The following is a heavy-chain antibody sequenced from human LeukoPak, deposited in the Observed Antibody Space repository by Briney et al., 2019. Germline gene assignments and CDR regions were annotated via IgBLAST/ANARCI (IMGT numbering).Heavy chain of an antibody. CDR2: IYYSGST. Sequence: PSETLSLTCTVSGGSISSYYWSWIRQPPGKGLEWIGYIYYSGSTNYNPSLKSRVTISVDTSKNQFSLKPSSVTAADTAVYYCARTLYVYDFWSGSPPQSYYYYGMDAWGQGTTVTVSS. V-gene: IGHV4-59*01. CDR1: GGSISSYY. J-gene: IGHJ6*02. CDR3: ARTLYVYDFWSGSPPQSYYYYGMDA. D-gene: IGHD3-3*01.